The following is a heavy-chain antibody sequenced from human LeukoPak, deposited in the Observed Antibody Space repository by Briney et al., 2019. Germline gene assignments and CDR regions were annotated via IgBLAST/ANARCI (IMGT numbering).Heavy chain of an antibody. Sequence: PGTSLRLSCAASGFTFSSYAMHWVRQAPGKGLEWVAVISYDGSNKYYADSVKGRFTISRDNSKNALYLQMNSLTAEDTAVYYCARPVPAGMWLYYGVHVWGQGTTVTVSS. CDR3: ARPVPAGMWLYYGVHV. CDR2: ISYDGSNK. CDR1: GFTFSSYA. J-gene: IGHJ6*02. V-gene: IGHV3-30*04. D-gene: IGHD2-2*01.